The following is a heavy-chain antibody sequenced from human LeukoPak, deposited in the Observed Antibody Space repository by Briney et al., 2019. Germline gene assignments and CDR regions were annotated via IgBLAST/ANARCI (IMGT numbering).Heavy chain of an antibody. CDR3: ARRLGWIQPLTDY. D-gene: IGHD5-18*01. CDR2: INHSGST. V-gene: IGHV4-34*01. CDR1: GGSFSGYY. J-gene: IGHJ4*02. Sequence: SETLSLTCAVYGGSFSGYYWSWIRQPPGKGLEWIGEINHSGSTNCNPSLKSRVTISVDTSKNQFSLKLSSVTAADTAVYYCARRLGWIQPLTDYWGQGTLVTVSS.